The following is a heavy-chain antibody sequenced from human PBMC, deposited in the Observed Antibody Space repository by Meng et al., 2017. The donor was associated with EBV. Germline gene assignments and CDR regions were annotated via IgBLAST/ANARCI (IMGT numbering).Heavy chain of an antibody. Sequence: VQGVESGAGVKKPGSSVKVPCWTSGGTFRSDAVSWVRQAPGQGLEWMGGLIPMSDAPHYAQKFQGRVTITADESTSTHYMHLSGLTSDDTAVYYCASESGRGFTPDYWGQGTLVTVSS. CDR3: ASESGRGFTPDY. CDR2: LIPMSDAP. J-gene: IGHJ4*02. D-gene: IGHD3-10*01. V-gene: IGHV1-69*01. CDR1: GGTFRSDA.